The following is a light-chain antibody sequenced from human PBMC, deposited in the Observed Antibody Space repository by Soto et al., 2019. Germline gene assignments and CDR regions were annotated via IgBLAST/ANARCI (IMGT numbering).Light chain of an antibody. Sequence: DTQMTQSPSPLSASVGDTVTVTCRASQSVSGWLAWYQQKPGEAPKLLIYDASALPRGVQSRFSGSGSGTKFTLTIASLQPDDFATYYCKQYETFSGTFGPGTKVDI. CDR2: DAS. V-gene: IGKV1-5*01. CDR3: KQYETFSGT. CDR1: QSVSGW. J-gene: IGKJ1*01.